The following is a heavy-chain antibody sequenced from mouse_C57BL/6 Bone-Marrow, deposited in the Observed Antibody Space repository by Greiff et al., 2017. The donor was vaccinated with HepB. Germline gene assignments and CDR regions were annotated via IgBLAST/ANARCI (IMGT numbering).Heavy chain of an antibody. D-gene: IGHD2-2*01. Sequence: QVQLQQSGAELVRPGASVTLSCKASGYTFTDYEMHWVKQTPVQGLEWIGAIDPEPGGTAYNQKFKGKAILTADKSSSTAYMELRSMTSEDSAVYYCTRGGDGYDLDYWGQGTTLTVSS. CDR3: TRGGDGYDLDY. CDR2: IDPEPGGT. CDR1: GYTFTDYE. V-gene: IGHV1-15*01. J-gene: IGHJ2*01.